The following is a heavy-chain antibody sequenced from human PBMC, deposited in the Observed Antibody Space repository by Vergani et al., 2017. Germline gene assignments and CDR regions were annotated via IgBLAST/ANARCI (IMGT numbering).Heavy chain of an antibody. CDR3: AVRTRVNLVGGEIVTKRTFDY. D-gene: IGHD3-10*01. CDR2: FNNDGHT. V-gene: IGHV4-34*02. J-gene: IGHJ4*02. Sequence: QVQLQQWGAGVVKPSGTLSLTCAVFGESFSSFYWSWIRQPPGKGLEWIGEFNNDGHTNYNPSLASRVTVSIDTAKNQFSLDLMSVTAADTAMYYCAVRTRVNLVGGEIVTKRTFDYWSQGSLVTVSS. CDR1: GESFSSFY.